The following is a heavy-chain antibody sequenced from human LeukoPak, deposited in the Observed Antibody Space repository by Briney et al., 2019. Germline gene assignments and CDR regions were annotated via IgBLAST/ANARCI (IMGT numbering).Heavy chain of an antibody. Sequence: GGSLRLSCAASGFTFNSDSMNWVGQAPGQGLEWVSSITSSNYIYYAGSVEGRFTISKDNAKNSLYLQMNSLRAEDTAVYYCARDPWGAVAGESFDYWGQGTLVTVSS. CDR3: ARDPWGAVAGESFDY. V-gene: IGHV3-21*01. J-gene: IGHJ4*02. D-gene: IGHD6-19*01. CDR1: GFTFNSDS. CDR2: ITSSNYI.